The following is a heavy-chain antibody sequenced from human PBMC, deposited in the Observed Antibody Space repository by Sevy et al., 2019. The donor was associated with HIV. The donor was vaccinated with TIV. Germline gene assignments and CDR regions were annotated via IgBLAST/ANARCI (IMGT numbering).Heavy chain of an antibody. D-gene: IGHD5-18*01. CDR3: ARGKGGYGYGLNY. J-gene: IGHJ4*02. V-gene: IGHV3-66*01. CDR1: GFTVSANY. Sequence: GGSLRLSCAVSGFTVSANYMTWVRQAPGKGLEWVSVIYSAGTTHHDDSVKSRFSISRDNSNNTRYLQMNSLRAEDTAVDDCARGKGGYGYGLNYWGQGTLVTVSS. CDR2: IYSAGTT.